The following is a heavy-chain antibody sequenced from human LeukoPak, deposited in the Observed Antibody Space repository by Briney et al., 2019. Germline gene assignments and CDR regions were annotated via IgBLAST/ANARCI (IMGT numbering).Heavy chain of an antibody. CDR2: IYYSGST. V-gene: IGHV4-39*02. CDR3: AKDPSNYD. D-gene: IGHD4/OR15-4a*01. CDR1: GGSISSSSYY. Sequence: TASETLSLTCTVSGGSISSSSYYWGWIRQPPGKGLEWIGSIYYSGSTYYNPSLKSRVTISVDTSKNQFSLKLSSVTAADTAVYYCAKDPSNYDWGQGTLVTVSS. J-gene: IGHJ4*02.